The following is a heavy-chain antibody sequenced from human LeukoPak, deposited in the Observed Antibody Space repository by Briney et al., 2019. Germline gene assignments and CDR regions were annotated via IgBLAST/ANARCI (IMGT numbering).Heavy chain of an antibody. CDR2: ISGSGGSA. V-gene: IGHV3-23*01. J-gene: IGHJ4*02. D-gene: IGHD3-10*01. CDR1: GFTFSTYG. CDR3: AGRGSGSYFDY. Sequence: GGSLRLSCAASGFTFSTYGMSWVRQAPGKGLEWVSVISGSGGSAYYADSVKGRFTISRDNSQNTLYLQMNSLRAEDTAVYYCAGRGSGSYFDYWGQGTLVTVSS.